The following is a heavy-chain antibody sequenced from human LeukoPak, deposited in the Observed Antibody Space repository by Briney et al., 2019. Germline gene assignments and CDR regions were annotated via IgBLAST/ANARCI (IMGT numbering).Heavy chain of an antibody. J-gene: IGHJ4*02. CDR2: IIPIFGTA. CDR3: AREGPATRALFDY. V-gene: IGHV1-69*05. D-gene: IGHD1-1*01. CDR1: GGTFSSYA. Sequence: SVKVSCKASGGTFSSYAISWVRQAPGQGLEWMGGIIPIFGTANYAQKFQGRVTITTDESTSTAYMELSSLRSEDTAVYYCAREGPATRALFDYWGQGTLVTVSS.